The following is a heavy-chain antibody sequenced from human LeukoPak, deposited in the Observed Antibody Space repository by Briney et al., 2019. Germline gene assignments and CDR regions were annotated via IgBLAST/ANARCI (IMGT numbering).Heavy chain of an antibody. CDR3: AREGGSYYLYYFDY. CDR2: INHSGST. CDR1: GGPFSGYY. D-gene: IGHD3-10*01. V-gene: IGHV4-34*01. J-gene: IGHJ4*02. Sequence: SETLSLTCAVYGGPFSGYYWSWIRQPPGKGLEWIGEINHSGSTNYNPSLKSRVTISVDTSKNQFSLKLSSVTAADTAVYYCAREGGSYYLYYFDYWGQGTLVTVSS.